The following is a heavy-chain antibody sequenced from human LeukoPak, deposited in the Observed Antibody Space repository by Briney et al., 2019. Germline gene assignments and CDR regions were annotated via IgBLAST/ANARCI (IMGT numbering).Heavy chain of an antibody. CDR3: ARGSSSSWYFNWFDP. Sequence: NPSETLSLTSTGSGGSISSYYWSWIRQPPGKGLEWIRYIYYSGSTNYNPSLKSRVTISVDTSKNQFSLKLSSVTAADTAVYYCARGSSSSWYFNWFDPWGQGTLVTVSS. CDR2: IYYSGST. J-gene: IGHJ5*02. D-gene: IGHD6-13*01. V-gene: IGHV4-59*08. CDR1: GGSISSYY.